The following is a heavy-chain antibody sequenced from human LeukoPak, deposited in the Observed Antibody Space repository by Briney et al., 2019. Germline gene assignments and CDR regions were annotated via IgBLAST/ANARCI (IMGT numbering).Heavy chain of an antibody. Sequence: GGSLRLSCAASGFTFRSYAMHWVRQAPGKGLEWVAVISYDGNNKYYAHSVKGRFTISRDSSKNTLYVQMNSVRLEDTAVYYCARATGYRPDDASDIWGQGTVVTVSS. V-gene: IGHV3-30-3*01. CDR1: GFTFRSYA. D-gene: IGHD3-16*02. J-gene: IGHJ3*02. CDR3: ARATGYRPDDASDI. CDR2: ISYDGNNK.